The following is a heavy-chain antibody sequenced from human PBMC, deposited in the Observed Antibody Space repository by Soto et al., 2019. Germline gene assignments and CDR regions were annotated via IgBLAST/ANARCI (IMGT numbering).Heavy chain of an antibody. D-gene: IGHD2-15*01. CDR1: GYIFTNYW. J-gene: IGHJ4*02. CDR3: ARLPPPTYCSGSTCSGY. Sequence: PGESLKISCNGSGYIFTNYWINWVRQMPGKGLEWMGRIDPDDSYTNYSPSFQGRVTISVDKSISTAYLQWSSLQASDTAIYYCARLPPPTYCSGSTCSGYWGQGTLVTVSS. V-gene: IGHV5-10-1*01. CDR2: IDPDDSYT.